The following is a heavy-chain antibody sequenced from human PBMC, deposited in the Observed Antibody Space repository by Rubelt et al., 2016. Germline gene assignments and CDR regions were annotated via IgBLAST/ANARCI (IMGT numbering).Heavy chain of an antibody. CDR3: AGGGRQLVRSVYWFDP. Sequence: QLQLQESGPGLVKPSETLSLTCTVSGGSISSSSYYWGWIRQPPGKGLEWIGEINHSGSTNYNPSLKSRVTISVDTPKNQFTLKLGSVTAGDTAVDYCAGGGRQLVRSVYWFDPWGQGTLVTVSS. J-gene: IGHJ5*02. CDR1: GGSISSSSYY. D-gene: IGHD6-13*01. V-gene: IGHV4-39*07. CDR2: INHSGST.